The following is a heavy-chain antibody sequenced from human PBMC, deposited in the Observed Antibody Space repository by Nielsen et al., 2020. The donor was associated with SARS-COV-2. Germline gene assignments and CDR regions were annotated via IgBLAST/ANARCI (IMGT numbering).Heavy chain of an antibody. CDR1: GGSISSYY. CDR2: IYYSGST. Sequence: SETLSLTCTVSGGSISSYYWSWIRQPPGKGLEWIGYIYYSGSTNYNPSLKSRVTISADTSKNQFSLKLSSVTAADTAVYYCARARGRDAFDIWGQGTMVTVSS. J-gene: IGHJ3*02. CDR3: ARARGRDAFDI. V-gene: IGHV4-59*01.